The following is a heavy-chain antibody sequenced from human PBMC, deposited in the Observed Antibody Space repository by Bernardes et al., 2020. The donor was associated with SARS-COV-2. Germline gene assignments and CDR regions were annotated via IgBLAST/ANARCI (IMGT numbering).Heavy chain of an antibody. J-gene: IGHJ4*02. CDR1: GFTFSSYW. D-gene: IGHD3-22*01. CDR3: ESIVVPFDY. CDR2: INSDGSST. V-gene: IGHV3-74*01. Sequence: GGSLRLSCAASGFTFSSYWMHWVRQAPGKGLVWVSRINSDGSSTSYADSAKGRFTISRDNAKNTLYLQMTSLRAEDTAVYYCESIVVPFDYWRQGTLVTVSS.